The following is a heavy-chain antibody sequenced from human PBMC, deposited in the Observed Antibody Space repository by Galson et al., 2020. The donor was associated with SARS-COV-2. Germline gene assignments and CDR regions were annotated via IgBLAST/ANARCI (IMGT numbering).Heavy chain of an antibody. CDR1: GFTFSSYA. Sequence: TGGSLRLSCAASGFTFSSYAMHWVRQAPGKGLEWVAVISYDGSNKYYADSVKGRFTISRDNSKNTLYLQMNSLRAEDTAVYYCARSATDNYYDSSGPDAFDIWGQGTMVNVSS. J-gene: IGHJ3*02. V-gene: IGHV3-30-3*01. CDR3: ARSATDNYYDSSGPDAFDI. CDR2: ISYDGSNK. D-gene: IGHD3-22*01.